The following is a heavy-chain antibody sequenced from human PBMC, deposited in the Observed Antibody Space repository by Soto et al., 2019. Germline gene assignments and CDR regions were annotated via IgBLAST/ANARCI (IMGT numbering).Heavy chain of an antibody. J-gene: IGHJ4*02. D-gene: IGHD3-10*01. CDR2: INHSGST. Sequence: SETLSLTCAVYGGSFSGYYWSWIRQPPGKGLEWIGEINHSGSTNYNPSLKSRVTISVDTSKNQFSLKLSSVTAADTAVYYCARYLVRGVKSFDYWGQGTLVPVSS. CDR1: GGSFSGYY. CDR3: ARYLVRGVKSFDY. V-gene: IGHV4-34*01.